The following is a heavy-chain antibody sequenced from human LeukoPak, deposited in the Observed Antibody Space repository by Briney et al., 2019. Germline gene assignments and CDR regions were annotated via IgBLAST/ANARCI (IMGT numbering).Heavy chain of an antibody. J-gene: IGHJ3*02. Sequence: GRSLRLSCAASGFTFSSYAMHWVRQAPGKGLEWVALISYDGSNKYYADSVKARFIISRDNSKNTVYLQMNSLRAEDTAVYYCARELITMITGAFDIWGQGTMVTVSS. CDR1: GFTFSSYA. V-gene: IGHV3-30*04. D-gene: IGHD3-22*01. CDR3: ARELITMITGAFDI. CDR2: ISYDGSNK.